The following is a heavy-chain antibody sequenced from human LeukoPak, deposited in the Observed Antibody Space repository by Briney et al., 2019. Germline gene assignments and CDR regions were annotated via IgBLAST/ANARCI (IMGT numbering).Heavy chain of an antibody. CDR2: IYTSGST. CDR3: ARDNDFWSGYAPFDP. Sequence: PSETLSLTCTVSGGSISSYYWSWIRQPAGKGLEWIGRIYTSGSTNYNPSLKSRVTISVDTSKNQFSLKLSSVTAADTAVYYCARDNDFWSGYAPFDPWGQGTLVTVSS. D-gene: IGHD3-3*01. J-gene: IGHJ5*02. V-gene: IGHV4-4*07. CDR1: GGSISSYY.